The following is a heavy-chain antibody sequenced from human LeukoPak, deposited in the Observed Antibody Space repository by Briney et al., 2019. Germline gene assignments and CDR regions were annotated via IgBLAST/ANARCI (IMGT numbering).Heavy chain of an antibody. CDR2: ISGSWRGGST. Sequence: GGSLRLSCAASGFTFSSSAMSWVRQAPGKGLEWVSRISGSWRGGSTYYADSVKGRFTISRDNSKNTLYLQMNSLRAEDTAVYYCARVFSQIEDCTNGVCYSFDYWGQGTLLTVSS. D-gene: IGHD2-8*01. CDR1: GFTFSSSA. CDR3: ARVFSQIEDCTNGVCYSFDY. J-gene: IGHJ4*02. V-gene: IGHV3-23*01.